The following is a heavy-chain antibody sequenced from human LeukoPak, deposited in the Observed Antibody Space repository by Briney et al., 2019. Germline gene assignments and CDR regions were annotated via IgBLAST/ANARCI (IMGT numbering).Heavy chain of an antibody. Sequence: GGSLRLSCAASGFTFSSYAMSWVRQAPGKGLEWVSATSGSGGSTYYADSVKGRFTISRDNSNNTLYLQMNSLRAEDTAVYYCAKDELVKDIVLMVYAPDAFDIWGQGTMVTVSS. CDR2: TSGSGGST. CDR1: GFTFSSYA. V-gene: IGHV3-23*01. D-gene: IGHD2-8*01. J-gene: IGHJ3*02. CDR3: AKDELVKDIVLMVYAPDAFDI.